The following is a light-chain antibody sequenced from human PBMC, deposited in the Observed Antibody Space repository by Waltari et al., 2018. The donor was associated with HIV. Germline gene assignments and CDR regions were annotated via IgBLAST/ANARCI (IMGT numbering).Light chain of an antibody. CDR1: QSVHSDT. J-gene: IGKJ2*01. CDR2: GAS. CDR3: HQIDRLPET. Sequence: EIVLTQSPGTLSLSPGERATVSRRASQSVHSDTVVWYQQKPGQAPRNVSWGASKRATGIPDRFSGSGSGTDFTLTISRLEPEDSAVYYCHQIDRLPETFGQGTKLEIK. V-gene: IGKV3-20*01.